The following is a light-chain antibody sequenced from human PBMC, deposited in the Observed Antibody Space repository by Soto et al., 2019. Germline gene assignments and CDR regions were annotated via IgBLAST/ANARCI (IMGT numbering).Light chain of an antibody. CDR1: QSISSC. V-gene: IGKV1-39*01. Sequence: DIQMTQSPSSLSASVGDRVTLTCRASQSISSCLNWYQQKVGKATKLLIYAASNLQSGVPSRFSGSGSGTDFTLTISSLQSEDFATYYCLQTYSTPPTFGQGTRVEVK. J-gene: IGKJ1*01. CDR3: LQTYSTPPT. CDR2: AAS.